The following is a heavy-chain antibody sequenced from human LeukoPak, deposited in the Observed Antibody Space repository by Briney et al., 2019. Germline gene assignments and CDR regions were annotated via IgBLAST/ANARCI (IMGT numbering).Heavy chain of an antibody. CDR2: INPNSGGT. CDR3: ARDLFWYNRRSGDFDI. CDR1: GYTFTGYY. Sequence: GASVKVSCKASGYTFTGYYMHWVRQAPGQGLEWMGWINPNSGGTNYAQKFQGRVTMTRDTSISTAYMELSRLRSDDTAVYYCARDLFWYNRRSGDFDIWGQGTMVTVSS. J-gene: IGHJ3*02. D-gene: IGHD1-14*01. V-gene: IGHV1-2*02.